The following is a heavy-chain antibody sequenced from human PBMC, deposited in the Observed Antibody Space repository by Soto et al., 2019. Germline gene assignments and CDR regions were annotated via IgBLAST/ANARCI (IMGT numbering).Heavy chain of an antibody. J-gene: IGHJ4*02. CDR1: GFPVSSYL. V-gene: IGHV3-74*01. Sequence: GGSLRRSFGASGFPVSSYLMHGVRQAPGRGLVWVSRINPDGSATNYADSVKGRFTISRDNPKNTLYLQMNSLRAEDTAVFYCGRGGSDSPMAPGYWGQGTLVTVSS. CDR3: GRGGSDSPMAPGY. CDR2: INPDGSAT. D-gene: IGHD5-18*01.